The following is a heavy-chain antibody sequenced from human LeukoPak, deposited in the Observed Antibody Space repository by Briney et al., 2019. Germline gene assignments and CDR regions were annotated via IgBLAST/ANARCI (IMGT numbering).Heavy chain of an antibody. CDR1: GFTFSSYG. CDR2: ISYDGSNK. CDR3: AFRGVAHAPWFDP. J-gene: IGHJ5*02. D-gene: IGHD3-3*01. V-gene: IGHV3-30*03. Sequence: GGSLRLSCAASGFTFSSYGMHWVRQAPGKGLEWVAVISYDGSNKYYADSVKGRFTIPRDNSKNTLYLQMNSLRAEDTAVYYCAFRGVAHAPWFDPWGQGTLVTVSS.